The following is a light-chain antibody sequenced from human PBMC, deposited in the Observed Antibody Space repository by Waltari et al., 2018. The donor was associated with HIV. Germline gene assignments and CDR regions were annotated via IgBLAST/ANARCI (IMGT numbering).Light chain of an antibody. J-gene: IGKJ5*01. V-gene: IGKV1-39*01. Sequence: DIQMTQSPSSLSASVGDRVTITCRASQTINGNLNWYQQIPGKAPKLLIFGESTLQTGVPARFSGSGSGTHFTLTVTSLQPEDFATYFCQQTYRLPQTFGQGTRVDIK. CDR2: GES. CDR3: QQTYRLPQT. CDR1: QTINGN.